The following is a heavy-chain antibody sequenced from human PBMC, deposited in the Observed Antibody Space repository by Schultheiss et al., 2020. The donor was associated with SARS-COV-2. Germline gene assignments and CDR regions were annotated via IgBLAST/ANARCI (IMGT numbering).Heavy chain of an antibody. Sequence: SETLSLTCTVSGGSISSGGYYWGWIRQPPGKGLEWIGSIYHSGSTYYNPSLKSRVTISVDTSKNQFSLKLSSVTAADTAVYYCARGGYSSSWYVGGYFDYWGQGTLVTVSS. V-gene: IGHV4-39*07. J-gene: IGHJ4*02. CDR3: ARGGYSSSWYVGGYFDY. CDR2: IYHSGST. CDR1: GGSISSGGYY. D-gene: IGHD6-13*01.